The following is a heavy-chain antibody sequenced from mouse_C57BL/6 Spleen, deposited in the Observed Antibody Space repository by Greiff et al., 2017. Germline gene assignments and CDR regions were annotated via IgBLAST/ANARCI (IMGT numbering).Heavy chain of an antibody. CDR1: GYTFTSYW. J-gene: IGHJ3*01. CDR3: ARSRATVGEFAY. CDR2: IDPSDSYT. Sequence: VQLQQSGAELVMPGASVKLSCKASGYTFTSYWMHWVKQRPGQGLEWIGEIDPSDSYTNYNQKFKGKSTLTVDKSSSTAYMQLSSLTSEDSAVYYCARSRATVGEFAYWGQGTLVTVSA. V-gene: IGHV1-69*01. D-gene: IGHD1-1*01.